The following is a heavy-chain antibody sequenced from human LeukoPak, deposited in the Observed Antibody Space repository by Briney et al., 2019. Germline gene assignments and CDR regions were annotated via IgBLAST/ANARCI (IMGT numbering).Heavy chain of an antibody. Sequence: GGSLRLSCAASGFTFSSYGMHWVRQAPGKGLERVAFIRYDGNSKYADSVKGRFTISRDNSKNTVYLQMNSLRTDDTAVYYCARDVNLRQLADWGQGTLVTVSS. J-gene: IGHJ4*02. CDR3: ARDVNLRQLAD. CDR2: IRYDGNSK. D-gene: IGHD6-6*01. V-gene: IGHV3-30*02. CDR1: GFTFSSYG.